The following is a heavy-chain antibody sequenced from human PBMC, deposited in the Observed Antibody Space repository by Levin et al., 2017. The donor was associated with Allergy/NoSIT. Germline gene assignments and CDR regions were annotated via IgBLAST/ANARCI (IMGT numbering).Heavy chain of an antibody. Sequence: GASVKVSCAASGFTFSNYYMHWVRQAPGKGLVWVSRVFSDGSITDYADSVKGRFTIPRDNARNTLYLQMNSLRAEGTAVSYCGRGSCSNASSGDTWGEGILVNVSS. D-gene: IGHD3-22*01. CDR1: GFTFSNYY. CDR3: GRGSCSNASSGDT. J-gene: IGHJ5*02. V-gene: IGHV3-74*01. CDR2: VFSDGSIT.